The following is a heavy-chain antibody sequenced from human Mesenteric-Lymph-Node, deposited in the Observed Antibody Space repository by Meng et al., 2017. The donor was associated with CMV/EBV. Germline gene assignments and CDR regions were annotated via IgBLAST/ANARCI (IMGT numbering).Heavy chain of an antibody. CDR2: IKQDGSEK. D-gene: IGHD3-3*01. Sequence: GGSLKISCAASGFTFSSYWMSWVRQAPGKGLEWVANIKQDGSEKYYVDSVKGRFTISRDNAKNSLYLQMNSLRAEDTAVYYCARDPSLRFLEWLYDIGEQRYGMDVWGQGTTVTVSS. V-gene: IGHV3-7*01. CDR1: GFTFSSYW. J-gene: IGHJ6*02. CDR3: ARDPSLRFLEWLYDIGEQRYGMDV.